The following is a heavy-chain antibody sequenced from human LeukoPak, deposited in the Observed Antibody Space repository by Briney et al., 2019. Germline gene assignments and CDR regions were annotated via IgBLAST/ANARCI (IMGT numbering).Heavy chain of an antibody. Sequence: GRSLRLSCAASGFTFSSYAMHWVRQAPGKGLEWVAVIWFDGNNKYCADSVKGRFTISRDNSKNTLYLQMNSLRAEDTAVYYCARDRPYYDILTGYYIGEAFDIWGQGTMVTVSS. CDR2: IWFDGNNK. D-gene: IGHD3-9*01. CDR1: GFTFSSYA. CDR3: ARDRPYYDILTGYYIGEAFDI. J-gene: IGHJ3*02. V-gene: IGHV3-33*01.